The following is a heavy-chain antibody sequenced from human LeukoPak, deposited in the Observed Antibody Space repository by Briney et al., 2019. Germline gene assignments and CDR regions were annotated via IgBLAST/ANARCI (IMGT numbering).Heavy chain of an antibody. D-gene: IGHD3-9*01. J-gene: IGHJ4*02. Sequence: ASAKVSCKASGYTFTGYYMHWVRQAPGQGLEWMGRINPNSGGTNYAQRFQGRVTMTRDTSISTAYMELSRLRSDDTAVYYCARGDGAGYCDYWGQGTLVTVSS. CDR2: INPNSGGT. V-gene: IGHV1-2*06. CDR3: ARGDGAGYCDY. CDR1: GYTFTGYY.